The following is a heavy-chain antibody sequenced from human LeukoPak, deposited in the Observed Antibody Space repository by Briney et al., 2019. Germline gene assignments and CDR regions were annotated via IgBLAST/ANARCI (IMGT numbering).Heavy chain of an antibody. J-gene: IGHJ3*01. CDR3: ATLMGYES. V-gene: IGHV4-39*07. CDR2: INHSGST. CDR1: GGSISSSSYY. D-gene: IGHD2-8*01. Sequence: SETLSLTCTVSGGSISSSSYYWSWIRQPPGEGLEWIGEINHSGSTNYNPSLKSRVTISVDTSKNQFSLKLSSVTAADTAVYYCATLMGYESWGQGTMVTVSS.